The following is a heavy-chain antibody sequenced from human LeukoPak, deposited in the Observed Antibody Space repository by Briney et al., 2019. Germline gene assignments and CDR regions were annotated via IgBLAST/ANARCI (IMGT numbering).Heavy chain of an antibody. J-gene: IGHJ4*02. CDR1: GGSFSGYY. V-gene: IGHV4-34*01. Sequence: SETLSLTCAVYGGSFSGYYWSWIRQPPGKGLEWIGEINHSGSTNYNPSLKSRVTISVDTSKNQFSLKLSSVTAADTAVYYCARQVRTPYDYWGQGTLVTVSS. CDR3: ARQVRTPYDY. CDR2: INHSGST. D-gene: IGHD1-14*01.